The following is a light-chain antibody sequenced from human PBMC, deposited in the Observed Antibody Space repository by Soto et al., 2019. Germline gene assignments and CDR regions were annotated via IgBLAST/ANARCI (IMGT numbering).Light chain of an antibody. CDR2: EIN. V-gene: IGLV2-8*01. Sequence: QSALTQPPSASGSPGQSVTISCTGTSSDIGGYNFVSWYQQHPGKAPKLLIYEINKRRPGVPDRFSGSKSGNTASLTVSGLQAEDEADYYCSPYAGSKGDLFGTGTKLTVL. CDR3: SPYAGSKGDL. CDR1: SSDIGGYNF. J-gene: IGLJ1*01.